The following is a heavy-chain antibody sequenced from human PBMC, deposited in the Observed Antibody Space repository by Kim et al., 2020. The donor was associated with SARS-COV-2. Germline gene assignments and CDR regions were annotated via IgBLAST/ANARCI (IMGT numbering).Heavy chain of an antibody. Sequence: ASVKVSCKASEYTFTSYAMHWVRQAPGQRLEWMGWINAGNGNTKYSQKFQGRVTITRDTSASTAYMDLSSLRSEDTAVYYCAREGDRDDAFDIWGQGTMVTVSS. CDR3: AREGDRDDAFDI. V-gene: IGHV1-3*01. J-gene: IGHJ3*02. D-gene: IGHD3-16*01. CDR1: EYTFTSYA. CDR2: INAGNGNT.